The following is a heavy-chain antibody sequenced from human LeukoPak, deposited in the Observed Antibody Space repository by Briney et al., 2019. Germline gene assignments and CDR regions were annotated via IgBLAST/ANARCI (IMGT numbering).Heavy chain of an antibody. D-gene: IGHD3-16*01. V-gene: IGHV4-59*12. J-gene: IGHJ5*02. CDR1: GGFISSYY. Sequence: SETLSLTCTVSGGFISSYYWSWIRQPPGKGLEWIGYIYYSGSTNYNPSLKSRVTISVDTSKNQFSLKLSSVTAADTAVYYCARDRGGPWGQGTLVTVSS. CDR3: ARDRGGP. CDR2: IYYSGST.